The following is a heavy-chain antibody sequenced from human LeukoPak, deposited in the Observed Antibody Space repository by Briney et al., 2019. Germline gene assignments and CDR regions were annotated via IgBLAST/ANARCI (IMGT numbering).Heavy chain of an antibody. J-gene: IGHJ3*02. V-gene: IGHV3-23*01. CDR2: ISGSGGST. Sequence: GGSLRLSCAASGFSLSAYWMTWVRQAPGKGLEWVSAISGSGGSTYYADSVKGRFTISRDNSKNTLYLQMNSLRAEDTAVYYCAKDHARITMIVVVTPDAFDIWGQGTMVTVSS. CDR3: AKDHARITMIVVVTPDAFDI. CDR1: GFSLSAYW. D-gene: IGHD3-22*01.